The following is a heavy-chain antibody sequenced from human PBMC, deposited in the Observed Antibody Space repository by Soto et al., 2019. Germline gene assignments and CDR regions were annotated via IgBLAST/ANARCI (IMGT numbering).Heavy chain of an antibody. V-gene: IGHV3-21*01. Sequence: GGSLRLSCAASGFTFSSYSMNWVRQAPGKGLEWVSSISSSSSYIYYADSVKGRFTISRDNAKNSLYLQMNSLRAEDTAVYYCACALTGIAEGDWGQGTLVTVSS. D-gene: IGHD3-9*01. CDR2: ISSSSSYI. CDR1: GFTFSSYS. CDR3: ACALTGIAEGD. J-gene: IGHJ4*02.